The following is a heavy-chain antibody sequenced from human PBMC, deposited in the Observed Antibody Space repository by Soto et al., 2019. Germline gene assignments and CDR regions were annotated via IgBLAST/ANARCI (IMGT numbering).Heavy chain of an antibody. Sequence: PSETLSLTCTVSGGSISSSSYYWGWIRQPPGKGLEWIGSIYYSGSTYYNPSLKSRVTISVDTSKNQFSLKLSSVTAADTAVYYCASLLLGYFYYYYGMDVWGQGTTVTVSS. CDR1: GGSISSSSYY. V-gene: IGHV4-39*01. J-gene: IGHJ6*02. D-gene: IGHD3-22*01. CDR2: IYYSGST. CDR3: ASLLLGYFYYYYGMDV.